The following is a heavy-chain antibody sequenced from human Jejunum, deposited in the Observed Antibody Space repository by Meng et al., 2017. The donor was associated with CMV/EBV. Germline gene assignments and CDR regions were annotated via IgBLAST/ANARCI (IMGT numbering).Heavy chain of an antibody. CDR3: AGFSGSDNSYYSLDY. J-gene: IGHJ4*02. CDR2: ISSDGSSQ. D-gene: IGHD3-10*01. CDR1: GFDFRGFM. Sequence: SGFDFRGFMMHWIRQAPGKGPEWVALISSDGSSQSYADSVRGRFTISRDNSKNTVYLQMNSLRPEDTAVYHCAGFSGSDNSYYSLDYWGQGTLVTVSS. V-gene: IGHV3-30-3*01.